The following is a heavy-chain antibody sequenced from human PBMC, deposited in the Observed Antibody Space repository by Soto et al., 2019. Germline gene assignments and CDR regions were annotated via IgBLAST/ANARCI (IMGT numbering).Heavy chain of an antibody. Sequence: QVQLVESGGGVVQPGRSLRLSCAASGFTFSSYAMHWVRQAPGKGLEWVAVISYDGGNKYYADSVKGRFTISRDNSKNTVYRQINSLRAGDTAVYYCARPDYGSGSYPDYWGQGTLVTVSS. V-gene: IGHV3-30-3*01. CDR1: GFTFSSYA. CDR2: ISYDGGNK. D-gene: IGHD3-10*01. J-gene: IGHJ4*02. CDR3: ARPDYGSGSYPDY.